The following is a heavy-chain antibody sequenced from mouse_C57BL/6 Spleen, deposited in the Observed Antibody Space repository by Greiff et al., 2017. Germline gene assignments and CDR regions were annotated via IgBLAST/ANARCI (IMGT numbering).Heavy chain of an antibody. CDR3: ARHGPPFYYDYDEGFAY. CDR2: FYPGSGSI. Sequence: VQLQQSGAELVKPGASVKLSCKASGYTFTEYTIHWVKQRSGQGLEWIGWFYPGSGSIKYNEKFKDKDTLTADKSSSTVYMELSRLTSEDSAVYFSARHGPPFYYDYDEGFAYWGQGTLVTVSA. CDR1: GYTFTEYT. D-gene: IGHD2-4*01. V-gene: IGHV1-62-2*01. J-gene: IGHJ3*01.